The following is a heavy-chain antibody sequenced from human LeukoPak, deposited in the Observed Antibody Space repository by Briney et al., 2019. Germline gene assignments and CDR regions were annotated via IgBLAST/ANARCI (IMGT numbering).Heavy chain of an antibody. D-gene: IGHD6-19*01. CDR3: ARFGSGWHYFDY. J-gene: IGHJ4*02. V-gene: IGHV4-39*07. CDR1: GGSIGSSSYY. Sequence: SETLSLTCTVSGGSIGSSSYYWGWIRQPPGKGLEWIGSIYYSGSTYYNPSLKSRVTISVDTSKNQFSLKLSSVTAADTAVYYCARFGSGWHYFDYWGQGTLVTVSS. CDR2: IYYSGST.